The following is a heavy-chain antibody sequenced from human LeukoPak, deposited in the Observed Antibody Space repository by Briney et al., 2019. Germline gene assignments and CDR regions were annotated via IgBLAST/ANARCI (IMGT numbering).Heavy chain of an antibody. D-gene: IGHD3-16*01. CDR1: GFTFSNSD. CDR2: IGAGGDT. V-gene: IGHV3-13*01. Sequence: PGGSLRLSCAASGFTFSNSDRHWVRQAAGRRLEWVSAIGAGGDTYYTDSVKGRFTISRENAQNSLYLQMNSLRAGDTAVYYCAREVLDTISWGWHLDLWGRGTLVTVSS. J-gene: IGHJ2*01. CDR3: AREVLDTISWGWHLDL.